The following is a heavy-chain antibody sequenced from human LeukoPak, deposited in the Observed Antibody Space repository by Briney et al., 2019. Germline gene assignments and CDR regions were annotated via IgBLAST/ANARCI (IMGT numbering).Heavy chain of an antibody. J-gene: IGHJ4*02. D-gene: IGHD6-19*01. Sequence: GGSLRLSCAASGFTFSSYGMDWVRQAPGKGLEWVSSISSSSSYIYYADSVKGRFTISRDNAKNSLYLQMNSLRAEDTAVYYCARLYAGGWYYFDYWGQGTLVTVSS. CDR1: GFTFSSYG. CDR3: ARLYAGGWYYFDY. CDR2: ISSSSSYI. V-gene: IGHV3-21*01.